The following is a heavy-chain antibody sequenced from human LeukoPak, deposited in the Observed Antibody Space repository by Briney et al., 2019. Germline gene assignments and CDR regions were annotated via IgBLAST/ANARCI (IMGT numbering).Heavy chain of an antibody. V-gene: IGHV3-23*01. CDR2: IGGSGTGT. CDR3: AKDRAALPVTTYNFDF. CDR1: GITFSDYA. D-gene: IGHD2-2*01. J-gene: IGHJ4*02. Sequence: GGSLRLSCAASGITFSDYAMNWVRQAPGKGLQWVSVIGGSGTGTYYADSVRGRFTISRDNSKNTLYLQMNNLGAEDTAVYYCAKDRAALPVTTYNFDFWGQGTLVTVSS.